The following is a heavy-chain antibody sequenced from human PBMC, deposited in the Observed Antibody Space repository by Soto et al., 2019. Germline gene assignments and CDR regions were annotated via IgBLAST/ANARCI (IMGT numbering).Heavy chain of an antibody. CDR3: AKDYYYGSGSYFGELGHLYYFDY. J-gene: IGHJ4*02. V-gene: IGHV3-23*01. CDR1: GFTFSSYA. D-gene: IGHD3-10*01. CDR2: ISGSGGST. Sequence: GGSLRLSCAASGFTFSSYAMSWVRQAPGKGLEWVSAISGSGGSTYYADSVKGRFTISRDNSKNTLYLQMNSLRAEDTAVYYCAKDYYYGSGSYFGELGHLYYFDYWGQGTLVTVSP.